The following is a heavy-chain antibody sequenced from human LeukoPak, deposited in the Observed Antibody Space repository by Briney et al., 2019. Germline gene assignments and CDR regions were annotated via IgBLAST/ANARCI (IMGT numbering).Heavy chain of an antibody. CDR1: GFTFSSYG. J-gene: IGHJ6*04. Sequence: GGSLRLSCATSGFTFSSYGIHWVRQAPGKGLEWVAFIRYDGTKKYYSDSVKGRFTISRDNSENTLYLQMNSLRAEDTAVYYCAELGITMIGGVWGKGTTVTISS. V-gene: IGHV3-30*02. CDR3: AELGITMIGGV. CDR2: IRYDGTKK. D-gene: IGHD3-10*02.